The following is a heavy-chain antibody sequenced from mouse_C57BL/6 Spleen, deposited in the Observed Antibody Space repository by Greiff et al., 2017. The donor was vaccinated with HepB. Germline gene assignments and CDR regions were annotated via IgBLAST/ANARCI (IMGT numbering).Heavy chain of an antibody. CDR3: ARGGYTTAPDY. Sequence: VQLKESGPELVKPGASVKMSCKASGYTFTDYNMHWVKQSHGKSLEWIGYINPNNGGTSYNQKFKGKATLTVNKSSSTAYMELRSLTSEDSAVNYCARGGYTTAPDYWGQGTTLTVSS. CDR1: GYTFTDYN. D-gene: IGHD1-2*01. CDR2: INPNNGGT. V-gene: IGHV1-22*01. J-gene: IGHJ2*01.